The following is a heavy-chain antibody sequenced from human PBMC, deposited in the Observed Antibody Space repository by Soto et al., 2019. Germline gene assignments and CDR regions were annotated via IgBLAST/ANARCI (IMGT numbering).Heavy chain of an antibody. CDR2: ISGSGGST. Sequence: EVQLLESGGGLVQPGGSLRLSCAASGFTFSSYAMSWVRQAPGKGLEWVSAISGSGGSTYYADSVKGRFTISRDNSKNTLYLEMNSLRAEDTAVYYCAKSTTYYDYVKCDYWGQGTLVTVSS. V-gene: IGHV3-23*01. J-gene: IGHJ4*02. CDR3: AKSTTYYDYVKCDY. D-gene: IGHD3-16*01. CDR1: GFTFSSYA.